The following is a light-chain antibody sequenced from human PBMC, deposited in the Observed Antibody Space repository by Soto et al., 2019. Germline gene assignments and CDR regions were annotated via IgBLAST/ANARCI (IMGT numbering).Light chain of an antibody. V-gene: IGKV3-20*01. CDR3: QQYATSPTT. CDR2: GAS. CDR1: QSVSNNY. Sequence: ETVMTQSPVTLSVSPGERATLSCRASQSVSNNYLAWYQQKPGQAPRLLIYGASNRATGIPDRFSGSGSGTDFTLTIGRLEPEDFAVYYCQQYATSPTTFGQGTKVDIK. J-gene: IGKJ1*01.